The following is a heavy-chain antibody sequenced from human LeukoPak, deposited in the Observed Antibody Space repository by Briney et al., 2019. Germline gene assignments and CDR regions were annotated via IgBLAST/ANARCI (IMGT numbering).Heavy chain of an antibody. J-gene: IGHJ4*02. CDR1: GVAFSRYA. D-gene: IGHD5-18*01. V-gene: IGHV3-23*01. CDR2: ISESGTGT. CDR3: AKDIAQGYTFGSIEQDY. Sequence: GGSLRLSCAASGVAFSRYAMSWVRQAPGKGLEWVSAISESGTGTYYADSVKGRFTISRDNSKNTLSLQMNSLRAEDTAVYYCAKDIAQGYTFGSIEQDYWGQGTLVTVSS.